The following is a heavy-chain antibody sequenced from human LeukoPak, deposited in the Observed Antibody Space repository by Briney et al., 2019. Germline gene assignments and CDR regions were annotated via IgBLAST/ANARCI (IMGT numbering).Heavy chain of an antibody. CDR1: GGSISSYY. D-gene: IGHD3-3*01. J-gene: IGHJ6*02. Sequence: SETPSLTCTVSGGSISSYYWSWIRQPPGKGLEWIGYIYYSGSTNYNPSLKSRVTISVDTSKNQFSLELSSVTAADTAVYYCARHGRHYDFWSGYRGSEGMDVWGQGTTVTVSS. CDR3: ARHGRHYDFWSGYRGSEGMDV. CDR2: IYYSGST. V-gene: IGHV4-59*08.